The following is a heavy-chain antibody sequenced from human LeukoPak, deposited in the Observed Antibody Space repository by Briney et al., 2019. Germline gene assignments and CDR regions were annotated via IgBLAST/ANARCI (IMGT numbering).Heavy chain of an antibody. V-gene: IGHV3-53*01. Sequence: GGSLRLSCAASGFTVSSSYMSWVRQAPGKGLEWVSVIYSGGSTYYADSVKGRFTISRDNSKNTLYLQMNSLRAEDTAVYYCASNHDCSGGSCYSPFDYWGQGTLVTVSS. CDR1: GFTVSSSY. CDR2: IYSGGST. D-gene: IGHD2-15*01. J-gene: IGHJ4*02. CDR3: ASNHDCSGGSCYSPFDY.